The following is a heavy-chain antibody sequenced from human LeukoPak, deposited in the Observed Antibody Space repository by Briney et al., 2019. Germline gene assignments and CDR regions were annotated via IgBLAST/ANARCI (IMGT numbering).Heavy chain of an antibody. D-gene: IGHD2-15*01. CDR3: ARDRLGYCSGGSCRMA. CDR2: IYYSGST. V-gene: IGHV4-30-4*01. CDR1: GGSISSGDYY. J-gene: IGHJ5*02. Sequence: SQTLSLTCTVSGGSISSGDYYWSWIRQPPGKGLEWIGYIYYSGSTYYNPSLKSRVTISVDTSKNQFSLKLSSVTAADTAVYYCARDRLGYCSGGSCRMAWGQGTLVTVSS.